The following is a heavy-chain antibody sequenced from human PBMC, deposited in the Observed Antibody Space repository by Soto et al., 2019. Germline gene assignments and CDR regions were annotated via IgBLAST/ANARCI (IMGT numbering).Heavy chain of an antibody. Sequence: LRLSCAASGFTVSSNYMSWVRQAPGKGLEWVSLIYSGGGTYFADSVKGRFTISRDNSKNTLYLQMNSLRAEDTAIYYCARDRITIFGGDYYYYGMDVWRQGTTATVSS. J-gene: IGHJ6*02. CDR3: ARDRITIFGGDYYYYGMDV. CDR2: IYSGGGT. CDR1: GFTVSSNY. V-gene: IGHV3-53*01. D-gene: IGHD3-3*01.